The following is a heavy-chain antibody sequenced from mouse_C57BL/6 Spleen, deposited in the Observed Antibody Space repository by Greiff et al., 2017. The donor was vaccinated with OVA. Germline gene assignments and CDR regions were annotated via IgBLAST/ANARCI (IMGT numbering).Heavy chain of an antibody. Sequence: EVQVVESGGDLVKPGGSLKLSCAASGFTFSSYGMSWVRQTPDKRLEWVATISSGGSYTYYPDSVKGRFTITRDNAKNTLYLQMSSLKSEDTAMDYCARRPFAYWGQGTLVTVSA. J-gene: IGHJ3*01. V-gene: IGHV5-6*01. CDR2: ISSGGSYT. CDR3: ARRPFAY. CDR1: GFTFSSYG.